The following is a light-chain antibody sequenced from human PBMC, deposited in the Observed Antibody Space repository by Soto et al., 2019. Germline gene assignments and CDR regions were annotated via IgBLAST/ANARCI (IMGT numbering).Light chain of an antibody. CDR1: SSDFGGYKY. J-gene: IGLJ1*01. Sequence: QSVLTQPASVSGSPGQSITISCTGTSSDFGGYKYVSWYQQHPGKAPKLIIYEASNRPSGVSNRFSGSKSANAASLTISGHQAEDEADYYCSSYVGATTYVFGSGTKVTVL. CDR3: SSYVGATTYV. V-gene: IGLV2-14*01. CDR2: EAS.